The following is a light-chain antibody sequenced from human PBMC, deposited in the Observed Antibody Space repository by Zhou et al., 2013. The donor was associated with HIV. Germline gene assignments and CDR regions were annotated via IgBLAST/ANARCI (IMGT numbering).Light chain of an antibody. CDR3: QQYSSWPT. J-gene: IGKJ1*01. CDR1: QSVSRN. CDR2: GSS. Sequence: EIVMTQSPATLSVSPGERATLSCRASQSVSRNLAWYQQKPGQAPRLLIYGSSTRATGIPARFSGSGSGTEFTLTISSMQSEDFAVYYCQQYSSWPTFGHGTKVEIK. V-gene: IGKV3-15*01.